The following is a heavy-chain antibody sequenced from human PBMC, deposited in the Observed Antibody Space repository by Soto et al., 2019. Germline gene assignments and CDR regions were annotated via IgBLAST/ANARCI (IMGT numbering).Heavy chain of an antibody. CDR3: AREPMSTYYDSSGSFDY. CDR1: GFTFSSYS. V-gene: IGHV3-48*01. J-gene: IGHJ4*02. CDR2: ISSSSSTI. D-gene: IGHD3-22*01. Sequence: GGSLRLSCAASGFTFSSYSMNWVRQAPGKGLEWVSYISSSSSTIYYADSVKGRFTISRDNAKNSLYLQMNSLRAEDTAVYYCAREPMSTYYDSSGSFDYWGQGTLVTVSS.